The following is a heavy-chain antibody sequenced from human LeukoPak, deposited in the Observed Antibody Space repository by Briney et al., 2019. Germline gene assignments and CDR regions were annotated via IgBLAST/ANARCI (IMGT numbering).Heavy chain of an antibody. CDR1: GGSISSYY. D-gene: IGHD3-22*01. J-gene: IGHJ5*02. CDR3: ARDLGYYDSPTLTPT. CDR2: IYTSGST. Sequence: SETLSLTCTVSGGSISSYYWSWIRQPAGKGLEWIGRIYTSGSTNYNPSLKSRVTMSVDTPKNQFSLKLSSVTAADTAVYYCARDLGYYDSPTLTPTWGQGTLVTVSS. V-gene: IGHV4-4*07.